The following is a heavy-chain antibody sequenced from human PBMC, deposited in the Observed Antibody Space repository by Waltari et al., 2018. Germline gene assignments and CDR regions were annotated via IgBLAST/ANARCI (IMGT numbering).Heavy chain of an antibody. V-gene: IGHV3-23*01. Sequence: EVQLLESGGDLVQPGGSLRLSCIASGFSFSNYDMNWVRQAPGKGLEWVSRLSGSARLKDYADSVKGRFTISRENSKNTLFLQMNSLRADDTAVYYCAKDLTGWGAFDIWGQGTMVTVSS. CDR3: AKDLTGWGAFDI. D-gene: IGHD1-20*01. CDR2: LSGSARLK. CDR1: GFSFSNYD. J-gene: IGHJ3*02.